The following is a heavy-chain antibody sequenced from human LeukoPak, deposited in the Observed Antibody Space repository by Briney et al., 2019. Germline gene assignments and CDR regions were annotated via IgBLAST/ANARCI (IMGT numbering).Heavy chain of an antibody. CDR1: GGSISSYY. D-gene: IGHD4-17*01. Sequence: SETLSLTCTVSGGSISSYYWSWIRQPPGKGLEWIGYIYYSGSTNYNPSLKSRVTISVDTSKNQFSLKLSSVTAADTAVYYCARGDFDYGRGYFDYWGQGTLVTVSS. V-gene: IGHV4-59*12. J-gene: IGHJ4*02. CDR2: IYYSGST. CDR3: ARGDFDYGRGYFDY.